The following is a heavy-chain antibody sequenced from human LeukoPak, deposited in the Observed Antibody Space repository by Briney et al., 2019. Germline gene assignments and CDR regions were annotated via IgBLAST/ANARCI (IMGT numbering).Heavy chain of an antibody. V-gene: IGHV4-39*07. CDR1: GGSISSSSYY. J-gene: IGHJ4*02. D-gene: IGHD6-6*01. CDR2: IYYSGST. Sequence: PSETLSLTCTVSGGSISSSSYYWGWIRQPPGKGLEWIGSIYYSGSTYYNPSLKSRVTISVDTSKNQFSLKLSSVTAADTAVYYCARVRPDRSSSFDYWGQGTLVTVSS. CDR3: ARVRPDRSSSFDY.